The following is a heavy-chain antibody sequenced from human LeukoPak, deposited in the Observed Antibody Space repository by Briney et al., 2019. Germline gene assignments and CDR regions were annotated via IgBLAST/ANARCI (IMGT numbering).Heavy chain of an antibody. J-gene: IGHJ5*02. CDR2: IYYSGST. CDR3: ARDSARSIAADWGFDP. V-gene: IGHV4-31*03. D-gene: IGHD6-6*01. Sequence: TLSLTCTVSGGSISSGGYYWSRIRQHPGKGLEWIGYIYYSGSTYYNPSLKSRVNISVDTSKNQFSLKLSSVTAADTAVYYCARDSARSIAADWGFDPWGQGTLLTGSS. CDR1: GGSISSGGYY.